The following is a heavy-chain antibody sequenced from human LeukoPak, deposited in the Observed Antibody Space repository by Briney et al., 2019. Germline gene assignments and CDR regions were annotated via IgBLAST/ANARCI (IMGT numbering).Heavy chain of an antibody. Sequence: SETLSLTCAVYGGSFSGYYWSWIRQPPGKGLEWIGEINHSGSTNYNPSLKSRVTISVDTSKNQFSLKLSSVTAADTAVYYCARARTYYYDSSGLANNWFDPWGQGTLVTVSS. CDR2: INHSGST. V-gene: IGHV4-34*01. D-gene: IGHD3-22*01. CDR1: GGSFSGYY. CDR3: ARARTYYYDSSGLANNWFDP. J-gene: IGHJ5*02.